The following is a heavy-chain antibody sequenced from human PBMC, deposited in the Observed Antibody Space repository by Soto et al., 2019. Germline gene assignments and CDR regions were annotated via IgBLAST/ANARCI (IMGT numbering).Heavy chain of an antibody. CDR2: INARGGST. Sequence: QVQLVQPGAAVKNPGVSVKVSCKASGYTFSSYYMHWVRQAPGQGLQWMGIINARGGSTSYAQKFQGRVTMTRDTSTSTVYMELRSLTSEDTAVYYCARGHKTTETTTDWYFDLWGRGSLVTVSS. CDR3: ARGHKTTETTTDWYFDL. J-gene: IGHJ2*01. D-gene: IGHD4-17*01. V-gene: IGHV1-46*01. CDR1: GYTFSSYY.